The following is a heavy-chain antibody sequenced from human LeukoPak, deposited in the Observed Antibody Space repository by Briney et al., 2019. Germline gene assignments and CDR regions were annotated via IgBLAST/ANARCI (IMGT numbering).Heavy chain of an antibody. Sequence: LRLSCAASGFTFSSYEMNWVRHAPGKGLEWIGSIYYSGSTYYNPSLKSRVTISVDTSKNQFSLKLSSVTAADTAVYYCARALFIVLMVYAMAGGFDYWGQGTLVTVSS. CDR2: IYYSGST. D-gene: IGHD2-8*01. J-gene: IGHJ4*02. CDR3: ARALFIVLMVYAMAGGFDY. V-gene: IGHV4-39*07. CDR1: GFTFSSYE.